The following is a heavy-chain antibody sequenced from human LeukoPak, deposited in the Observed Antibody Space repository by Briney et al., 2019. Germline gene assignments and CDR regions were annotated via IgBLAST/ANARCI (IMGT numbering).Heavy chain of an antibody. D-gene: IGHD1-1*01. CDR2: INPSGGST. V-gene: IGHV1-46*01. J-gene: IGHJ4*02. CDR1: GYTFTSYY. CDR3: ARDRTGTIDY. Sequence: GASVTVSFKASGYTFTSYYMHWVRQAPGQGLEWMGIINPSGGSTSYAQKFQGRVTMTRDTSTSTVYMELSSLRSEDTAVYYCARDRTGTIDYWGQGTLVTVSS.